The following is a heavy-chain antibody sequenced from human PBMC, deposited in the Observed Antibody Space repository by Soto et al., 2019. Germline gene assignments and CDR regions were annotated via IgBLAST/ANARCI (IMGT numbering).Heavy chain of an antibody. CDR1: GFTFSSYW. CDR2: IKQDGSEK. CDR3: ARDPSIVLVPAATYYYYYYGMDV. V-gene: IGHV3-7*01. J-gene: IGHJ6*02. D-gene: IGHD2-2*01. Sequence: EVQLVESGGGLVQPGGSLRLSCAASGFTFSSYWMSWVRQAPGKGLEWVANIKQDGSEKYYVDSVKGRFTISRDNAKNSLYLQMYSLRAEDTAVYYCARDPSIVLVPAATYYYYYYGMDVWGQGTTVTVSS.